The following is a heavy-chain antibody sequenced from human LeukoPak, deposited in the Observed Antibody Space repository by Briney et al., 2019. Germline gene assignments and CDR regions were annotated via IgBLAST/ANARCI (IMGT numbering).Heavy chain of an antibody. CDR1: GFTFSNAW. V-gene: IGHV3-15*01. CDR3: TTASYYYDSSGYYGPGYYYYYMDV. D-gene: IGHD3-22*01. J-gene: IGHJ6*03. Sequence: GGSLRLSCAASGFTFSNAWMSWVRQAPGKGLEWVGRIKSKTDGGTTDYAAPVKGRFTISRDDSKNTLYLQMNSLKTEDTAVYYCTTASYYYDSSGYYGPGYYYYYMDVWGKGTTVTVSS. CDR2: IKSKTDGGTT.